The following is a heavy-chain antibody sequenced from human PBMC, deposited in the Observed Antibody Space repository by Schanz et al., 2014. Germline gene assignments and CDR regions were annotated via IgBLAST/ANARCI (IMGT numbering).Heavy chain of an antibody. V-gene: IGHV7-4-1*02. D-gene: IGHD6-19*01. CDR1: GYTFTSSG. CDR3: TTETIAMAGTFSI. Sequence: QVQLVQSGSELKKPGASVKVSCKASGYTFTSSGFSWVRQAPGQGLEWVGWINTNTGNPTYAQGFTGRFVFSLDTSVSTAYLQISSLKAEDTAAYYCTTETIAMAGTFSIWGQGTVVTVSS. J-gene: IGHJ3*02. CDR2: INTNTGNP.